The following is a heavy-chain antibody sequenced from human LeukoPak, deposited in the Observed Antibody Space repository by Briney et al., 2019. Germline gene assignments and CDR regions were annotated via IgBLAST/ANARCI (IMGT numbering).Heavy chain of an antibody. CDR1: GFTFSSYW. CDR3: VKESTSSGYYYAPDY. CDR2: ISGSGATT. V-gene: IGHV3-23*01. D-gene: IGHD3-22*01. Sequence: AGGSLRLSCAASGFTFSSYWMHWVRQAPGKGLVWVSSISGSGATTYNADPLKGRFTISRDNSENTLYLQMNSLRAEDTAVYYCVKESTSSGYYYAPDYWGQGTLVTVS. J-gene: IGHJ4*02.